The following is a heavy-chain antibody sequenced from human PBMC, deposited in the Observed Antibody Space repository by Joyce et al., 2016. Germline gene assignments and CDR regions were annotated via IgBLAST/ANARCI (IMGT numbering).Heavy chain of an antibody. J-gene: IGHJ4*02. CDR1: GFAFGSHG. CDR3: AKDPHDRDYEGYFDS. CDR2: ISFDSTQR. Sequence: QVQLVESGGGVAQPGRSLRLSCSASGFAFGSHGMHWVRQAPGKGPEGVAVISFDSTQRYYGDSVKGRFTGSRDNSKKTLFLQMDSLRAKDTAVYYCAKDPHDRDYEGYFDSWGQGTLVIVSS. D-gene: IGHD4-17*01. V-gene: IGHV3-30*18.